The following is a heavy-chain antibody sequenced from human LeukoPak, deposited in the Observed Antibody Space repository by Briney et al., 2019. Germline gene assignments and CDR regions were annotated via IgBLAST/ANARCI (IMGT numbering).Heavy chain of an antibody. D-gene: IGHD3-10*01. J-gene: IGHJ4*02. V-gene: IGHV5-51*01. CDR2: IYPGDSDT. Sequence: GESLKISCQASGYNFTTYWIGWMRQMPGKGLEWMGIIYPGDSDTRYSPSFQGQVTISADKSIHTAYLQWNTLQASDTAIYYCARHSGSLSWGQGTLVTVSS. CDR1: GYNFTTYW. CDR3: ARHSGSLS.